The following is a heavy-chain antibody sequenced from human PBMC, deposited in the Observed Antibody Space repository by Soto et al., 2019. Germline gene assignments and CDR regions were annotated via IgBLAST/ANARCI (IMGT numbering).Heavy chain of an antibody. CDR2: INDYMTTI. D-gene: IGHD1-1*01. J-gene: IGHJ4*02. Sequence: EVQLVESGGGLVQPGGSLRLSCAASGFTFGKYWMHWVRQAPGKGLVWVARINDYMTTINYADSVRGRFTISRDNTRNTLLLQMNSLTGDGTAVYYCTRGGLEPFDFWGQGFLFTVSS. CDR1: GFTFGKYW. V-gene: IGHV3-74*01. CDR3: TRGGLEPFDF.